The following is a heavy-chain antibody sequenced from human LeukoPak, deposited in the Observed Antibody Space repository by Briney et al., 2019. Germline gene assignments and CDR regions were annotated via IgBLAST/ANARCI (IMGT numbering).Heavy chain of an antibody. CDR2: IYYSGST. V-gene: IGHV4-39*07. CDR3: ARDPPYDRGSN. Sequence: SETLSLTCTVSGGSISSSSYYWGWIRQPPGKGLEWIGSIYYSGSTYYNPSLKSRVTISVDTSKNQFSLKLSSVTAADTAVYYCARDPPYDRGSNWGQGTLVTVSS. CDR1: GGSISSSSYY. D-gene: IGHD3-22*01. J-gene: IGHJ4*02.